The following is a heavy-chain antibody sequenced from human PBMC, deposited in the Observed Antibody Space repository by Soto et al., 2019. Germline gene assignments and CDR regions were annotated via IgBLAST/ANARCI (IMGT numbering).Heavy chain of an antibody. CDR3: ARVPDV. V-gene: IGHV4-59*01. J-gene: IGHJ6*02. Sequence: SETLSLTCSVSGCSMNDNYWSWIRQPPGGRLEWIGYVYYSGSTTYNPSLKSRVSMSVDTSKNQFSLNLISVTTADTAVYYCARVPDVWGQGTTVTVSS. CDR1: GCSMNDNY. CDR2: VYYSGST.